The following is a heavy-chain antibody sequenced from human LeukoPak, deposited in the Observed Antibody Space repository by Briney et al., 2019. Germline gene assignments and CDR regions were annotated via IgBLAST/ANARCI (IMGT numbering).Heavy chain of an antibody. V-gene: IGHV4-34*01. Sequence: SETLSLTCAVYGGSFSGYYWSWIRQPSGKGLEWIGEINHSGSTNYNPSLKSRVTISVDTSKNQFSLKLSSVTAADTAVYYCARGRPWATVTTFDYWGQGTLVTVSS. J-gene: IGHJ4*02. D-gene: IGHD4-17*01. CDR2: INHSGST. CDR1: GGSFSGYY. CDR3: ARGRPWATVTTFDY.